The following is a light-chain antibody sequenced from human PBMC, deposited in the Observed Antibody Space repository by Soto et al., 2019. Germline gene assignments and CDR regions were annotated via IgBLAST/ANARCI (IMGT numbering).Light chain of an antibody. J-gene: IGLJ2*01. CDR2: EVT. V-gene: IGLV2-8*01. Sequence: QSALTQPPSASGSPGQSVTISCTGTSSDVGGYNYVSWYQQNPGKAPKLMIYEVTKRPSGVPDRFSGSKSGNTASLTVSGLQAEDEADYYCSSYTGSNNLLFGGGTKLTV. CDR3: SSYTGSNNLL. CDR1: SSDVGGYNY.